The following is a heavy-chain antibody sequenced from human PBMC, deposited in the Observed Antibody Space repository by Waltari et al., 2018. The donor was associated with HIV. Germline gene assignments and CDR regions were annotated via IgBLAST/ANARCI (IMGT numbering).Heavy chain of an antibody. CDR1: GGSFSSYY. CDR2: IYYSGST. V-gene: IGHV4-59*01. J-gene: IGHJ5*02. D-gene: IGHD3-10*01. CDR3: ARAGGSGSYLVNWFDP. Sequence: QVQLQESGPGLVKPSETLSLTCTASGGSFSSYYWRWIRPPPGKGMEWIGYIYYSGSTNYNPSLKSRVTISVDTSKNQFSLKLSSVTAADTAVYYCARAGGSGSYLVNWFDPWGQGTLVTVSS.